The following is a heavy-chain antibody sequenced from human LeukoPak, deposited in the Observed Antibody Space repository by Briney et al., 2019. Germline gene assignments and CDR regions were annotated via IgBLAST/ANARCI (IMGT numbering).Heavy chain of an antibody. J-gene: IGHJ3*02. V-gene: IGHV3-21*01. D-gene: IGHD2-8*01. CDR3: ARVVLLAFDI. CDR1: GLTFSSYA. CDR2: ISGSSSYI. Sequence: GGSLRLSCAASGLTFSSYAMSWVRQAPGKGLEWVSSISGSSSYIYYADSVKGRFTISRDNAKNSLYLQMNSLRAEDTAVYYCARVVLLAFDIWGQGTMVTVSS.